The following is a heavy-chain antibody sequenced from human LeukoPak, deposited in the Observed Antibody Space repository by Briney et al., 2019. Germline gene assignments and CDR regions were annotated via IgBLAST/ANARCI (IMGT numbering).Heavy chain of an antibody. CDR1: GGSFSGHY. CDR3: AREGYSSSFWYYYYMDV. CDR2: INHSGST. V-gene: IGHV4-34*01. Sequence: PSEALSLTCAVYGGSFSGHYWSWIRQPPGKGLEWIGEINHSGSTNYNPSLKSRVTISVDTSKNQFSLKLSSVTAADTAVYYCAREGYSSSFWYYYYMDVWGKGTTVTVSS. J-gene: IGHJ6*03. D-gene: IGHD6-13*01.